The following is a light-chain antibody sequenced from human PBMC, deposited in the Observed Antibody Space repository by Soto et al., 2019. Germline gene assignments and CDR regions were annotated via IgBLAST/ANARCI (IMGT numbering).Light chain of an antibody. V-gene: IGKV3-11*01. CDR2: GAS. CDR3: QQRSDWPIT. Sequence: EIVLTPSPASLSLSPGGRAPPSCRASQSVDSHLVWYQQKPGQAPRLLIFGASNRATGIPTRFSGSGSGTDFTLAINRLEPDDFAVYYCQQRSDWPITFGQGTRLEIK. CDR1: QSVDSH. J-gene: IGKJ5*01.